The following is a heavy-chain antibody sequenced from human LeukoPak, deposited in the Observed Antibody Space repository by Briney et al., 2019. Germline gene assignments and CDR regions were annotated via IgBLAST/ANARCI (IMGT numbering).Heavy chain of an antibody. J-gene: IGHJ3*02. D-gene: IGHD6-6*01. CDR3: VREYSSSSGRAFDI. CDR2: ISTDGSST. CDR1: GFTFSSYW. V-gene: IGHV3-74*01. Sequence: GGSLRLSCAASGFTFSSYWMHWVRQAPGKGLVWVSRISTDGSSTNSADSVKGRLTISRDNAKNTLYLQMNSLRAEDTAVYYCVREYSSSSGRAFDIWGQGTMVAVSP.